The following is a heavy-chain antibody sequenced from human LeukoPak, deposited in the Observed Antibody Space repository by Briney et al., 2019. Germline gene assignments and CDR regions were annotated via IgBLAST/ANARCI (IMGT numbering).Heavy chain of an antibody. CDR3: ARGGGARYSSSWYPRGNWFDP. J-gene: IGHJ5*02. D-gene: IGHD6-13*01. CDR2: ISAYNGNT. V-gene: IGHV1-18*01. Sequence: ASVKVSCEASGYTFTSYGISWVRQAPGQGLEWMGWISAYNGNTNYAQKLQGRVTMTTDTSTSTAYMELRSLRSDDTAVYYCARGGGARYSSSWYPRGNWFDPWGQGTLVTVSS. CDR1: GYTFTSYG.